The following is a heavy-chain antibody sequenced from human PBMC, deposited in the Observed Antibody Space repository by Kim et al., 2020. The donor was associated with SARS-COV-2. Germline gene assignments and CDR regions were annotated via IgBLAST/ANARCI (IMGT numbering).Heavy chain of an antibody. CDR1: GGSLNGHF. J-gene: IGHJ3*02. V-gene: IGHV4-34*01. CDR2: INHNGIV. D-gene: IGHD3-22*01. CDR3: ARISHANYYDGSDGDAGEI. Sequence: SETLSLTCAVYGGSLNGHFWTSIRQSPGKGLEWIGEINHNGIVKSNPSLPSLTSRVTISLDTSTNQFSLSLYTVTAADKALYFCARISHANYYDGSDGDAGEIWGQGTMVTVSS.